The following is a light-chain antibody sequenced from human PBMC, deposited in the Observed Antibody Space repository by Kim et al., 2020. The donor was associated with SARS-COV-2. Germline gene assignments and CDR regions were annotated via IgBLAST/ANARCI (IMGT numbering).Light chain of an antibody. CDR3: QQYNSYPYT. Sequence: SASVGDRVTITYRASQSMSSWLAWYQQKPGKAPKLLIYKASSLESGVPSRFSGSGSGTEFTLTISSLQPDDFATYYCQQYNSYPYTFGQGTKLEI. CDR1: QSMSSW. J-gene: IGKJ2*01. V-gene: IGKV1-5*03. CDR2: KAS.